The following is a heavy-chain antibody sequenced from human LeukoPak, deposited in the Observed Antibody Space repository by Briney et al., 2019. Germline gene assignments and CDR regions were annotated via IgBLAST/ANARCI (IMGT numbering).Heavy chain of an antibody. Sequence: GGSLRLSCTASGFTFGDYAMSWFRQAPGKGLEWVGFIRSKAYGGTTGYAASVKGRFTISRDDSKSIAYLQMNSLKTEDTAVYYCTRAAAEGVVVVPAAGFDYWGQGTLVTVSS. CDR2: IRSKAYGGTT. V-gene: IGHV3-49*03. CDR3: TRAAAEGVVVVPAAGFDY. CDR1: GFTFGDYA. D-gene: IGHD2-2*01. J-gene: IGHJ4*02.